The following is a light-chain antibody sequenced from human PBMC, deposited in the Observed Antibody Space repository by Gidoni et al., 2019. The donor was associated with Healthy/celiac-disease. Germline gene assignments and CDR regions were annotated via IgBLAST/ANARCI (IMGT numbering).Light chain of an antibody. CDR1: SPNIGAGYD. Sequence: QSVLTQPPPVSGAPGQRVPISCTGSSPNIGAGYDVHWYQQLPETAPKLLIYGNSNRPSGVPDRFSGSKSGTAASLAITGLQAEEEADYYCQSYDSSLSEVFGGGTKLTDL. J-gene: IGLJ2*01. V-gene: IGLV1-40*01. CDR2: GNS. CDR3: QSYDSSLSEV.